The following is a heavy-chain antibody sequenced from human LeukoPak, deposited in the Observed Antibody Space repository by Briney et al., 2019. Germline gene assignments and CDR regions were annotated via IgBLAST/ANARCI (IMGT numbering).Heavy chain of an antibody. CDR1: GYSFTYYW. D-gene: IGHD5-24*01. CDR2: IYPGDSDT. CDR3: ARCGEMATISSCYFDY. Sequence: EALLISCKGFGYSFTYYWIGWVSQMPVKGLEWMVIIYPGDSDTRYNPSFQGQVTISADKSISHAYLQWSSLRASDTAMYYCARCGEMATISSCYFDYWVQGTLVTVSS. V-gene: IGHV5-51*01. J-gene: IGHJ4*02.